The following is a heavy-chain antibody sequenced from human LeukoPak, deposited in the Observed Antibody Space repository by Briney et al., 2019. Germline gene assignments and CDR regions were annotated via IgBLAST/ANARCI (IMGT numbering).Heavy chain of an antibody. V-gene: IGHV1-46*01. CDR2: INPSGGST. Sequence: GASVNVSCKASGYTFTSYYMHWVRQAPGQGLEWMGIINPSGGSTSYAQKFQGRVTMTRDTSTSTVYMELSSLRSEDTAVYYCAREAVAGTDDYYYYGMDVWGQGTTVTVSS. CDR3: AREAVAGTDDYYYYGMDV. CDR1: GYTFTSYY. D-gene: IGHD6-19*01. J-gene: IGHJ6*02.